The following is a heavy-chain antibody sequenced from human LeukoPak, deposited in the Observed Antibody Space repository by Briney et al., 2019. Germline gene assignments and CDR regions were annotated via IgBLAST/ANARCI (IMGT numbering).Heavy chain of an antibody. D-gene: IGHD2-8*01. V-gene: IGHV1-18*01. CDR2: ISAYNGNT. CDR1: GYTFTSYG. J-gene: IGHJ4*02. CDR3: ARDSDIVLMVYAHYFDY. Sequence: ASVKVSCKASGYTFTSYGIGWGRQAPGQGLEWMGWISAYNGNTNYAQKLQGRVTMTTGTSTSTAYMELRSLRSDDTAVYYCARDSDIVLMVYAHYFDYWGQGTLVTVSS.